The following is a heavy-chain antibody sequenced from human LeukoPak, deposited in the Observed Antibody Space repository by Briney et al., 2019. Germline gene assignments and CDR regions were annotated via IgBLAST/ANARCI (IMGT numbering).Heavy chain of an antibody. V-gene: IGHV4-34*01. CDR1: GGSFSGYY. Sequence: PSETLSLTCAVYGGSFSGYYWSWIRQPPGKGLEWIGEINHSGSTNYNPSLKSRVTISVDTSKNQFSLKLSSVTAADTAVYYCARGAVRGVNGYWDQGTLVTVSS. CDR3: ARGAVRGVNGY. CDR2: INHSGST. J-gene: IGHJ4*02. D-gene: IGHD3-10*01.